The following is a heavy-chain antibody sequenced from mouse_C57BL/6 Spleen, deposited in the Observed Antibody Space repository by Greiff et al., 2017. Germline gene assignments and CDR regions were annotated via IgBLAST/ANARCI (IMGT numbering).Heavy chain of an antibody. Sequence: QVQLQQSGPELVKPGASVKISCKASGYAFSSSWMNWVKQRPGKGLEWIGRIYPGDGDTNYNGKFKGKATLTADKSSSTAYMQLSSLTSEDSAVYCCARCYGSPYYFDYWGQGTTLTVSS. D-gene: IGHD1-1*01. CDR2: IYPGDGDT. CDR1: GYAFSSSW. CDR3: ARCYGSPYYFDY. J-gene: IGHJ2*01. V-gene: IGHV1-82*01.